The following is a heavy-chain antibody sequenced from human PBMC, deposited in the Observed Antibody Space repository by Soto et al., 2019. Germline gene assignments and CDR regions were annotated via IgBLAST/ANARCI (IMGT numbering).Heavy chain of an antibody. CDR2: MSYDGGRQ. J-gene: IGHJ4*02. D-gene: IGHD5-18*01. Sequence: HPGGSLRLSCVASGFTFSNSPIHWVRQAPGKGLEWVSVMSYDGGRQYYADSVKGRFTISRDSSKSTLYLQMNSVRVDDTAMYYCAREEYSTHYFDFWGQGTLVTVSS. CDR1: GFTFSNSP. CDR3: AREEYSTHYFDF. V-gene: IGHV3-30-3*01.